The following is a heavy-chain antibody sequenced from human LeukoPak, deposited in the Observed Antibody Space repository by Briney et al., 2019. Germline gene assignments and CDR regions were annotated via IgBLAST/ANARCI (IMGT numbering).Heavy chain of an antibody. CDR1: GGTFSSYA. CDR2: IIPIFGTA. CDR3: ARDTYYYDSSDDY. V-gene: IGHV1-69*05. Sequence: SVKVSCKASGGTFSSYAISWVRQAPGQGLEWMGRIIPIFGTANYAQKFQGRVTITTDESTSTAYMELSSLRSKDTAVYYCARDTYYYDSSDDYWGQGTLVTVSS. J-gene: IGHJ4*02. D-gene: IGHD3-22*01.